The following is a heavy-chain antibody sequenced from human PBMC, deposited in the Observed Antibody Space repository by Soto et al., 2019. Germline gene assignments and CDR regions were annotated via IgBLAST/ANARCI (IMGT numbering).Heavy chain of an antibody. Sequence: SETLSLTCTVSGGSISSYYWSWIRQPPGKGLEWIGYINYSVTTEYNPSLKSRVSISIDTSKDQFSLKMISVTAADTAVYYCAADRGDSSRWGELDYWGQGTLVTVS. D-gene: IGHD6-13*01. CDR2: INYSVTT. CDR1: GGSISSYY. V-gene: IGHV4-59*01. J-gene: IGHJ4*02. CDR3: AADRGDSSRWGELDY.